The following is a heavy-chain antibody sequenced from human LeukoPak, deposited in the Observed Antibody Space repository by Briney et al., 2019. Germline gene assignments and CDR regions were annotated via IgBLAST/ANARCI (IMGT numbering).Heavy chain of an antibody. CDR2: IYYSGST. Sequence: SDTLSLTCTVSGGSISSYYWSWIRQPPGKGLEWIGYIYYSGSTNYNPSLKSRVTISVDTSKNQFSLKLSSVTAADTAVYYCARDYGAQYYDFWSGYYGNAFDIWGQGTMVTVSS. CDR3: ARDYGAQYYDFWSGYYGNAFDI. CDR1: GGSISSYY. D-gene: IGHD3-3*01. J-gene: IGHJ3*02. V-gene: IGHV4-59*01.